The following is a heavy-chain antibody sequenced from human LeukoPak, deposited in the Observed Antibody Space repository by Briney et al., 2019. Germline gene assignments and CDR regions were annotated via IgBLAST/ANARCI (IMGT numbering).Heavy chain of an antibody. D-gene: IGHD3-10*01. CDR2: ISSSGSTI. Sequence: PGGSLRLSCAASGFTFSSYEMNWVRQAPGKGLEWVSYISSSGSTIYYADSVKGRFTISRDNAKNSLYLQMNSLRAEDTAVYYCARDHYYGSGTQVEYSDYWGQGTLVTVSS. CDR1: GFTFSSYE. CDR3: ARDHYYGSGTQVEYSDY. V-gene: IGHV3-48*03. J-gene: IGHJ4*02.